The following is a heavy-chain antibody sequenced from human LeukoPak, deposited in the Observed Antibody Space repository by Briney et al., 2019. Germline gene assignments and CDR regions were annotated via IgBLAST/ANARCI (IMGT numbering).Heavy chain of an antibody. Sequence: PSETLSLTCAVYGGSFSGYYWSWIRQPPGKGLEWIGEINHTGATNYNPSLKSRVTISVDTSKNQFSLKLSSVTAADTAVYYCARGSENTAMADSPWGQGTLVTVSS. CDR2: INHTGAT. CDR1: GGSFSGYY. CDR3: ARGSENTAMADSP. D-gene: IGHD5-18*01. V-gene: IGHV4-34*01. J-gene: IGHJ5*02.